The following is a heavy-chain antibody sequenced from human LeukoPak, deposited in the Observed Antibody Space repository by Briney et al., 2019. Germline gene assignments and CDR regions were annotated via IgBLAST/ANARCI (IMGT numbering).Heavy chain of an antibody. D-gene: IGHD2/OR15-2a*01. CDR2: IKQDGNER. V-gene: IGHV3-7*01. J-gene: IGHJ4*02. Sequence: GGSLRLSCAASGFAFGSSYMSWVRQTPGEGLEWVANIKQDGNERHYVDSVKGRFTISRDNAKNLLYLQMNSLTAEDTGVYYCARDPRGSEYSHFVSWGPGTVVTVSS. CDR3: ARDPRGSEYSHFVS. CDR1: GFAFGSSY.